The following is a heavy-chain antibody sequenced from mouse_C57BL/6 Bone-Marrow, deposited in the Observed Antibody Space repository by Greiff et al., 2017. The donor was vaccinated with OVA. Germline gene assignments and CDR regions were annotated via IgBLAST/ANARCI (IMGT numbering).Heavy chain of an antibody. D-gene: IGHD1-1*01. CDR2: ISNGGGST. Sequence: EVQGVESGGGLVQPGGSLKLSCAASGFTFSDYYMYWVRQTPEKRLEWVAYISNGGGSTYYPDTVKGRFTISRDNAKNTLYLQMSRLKSEDTAMYYCARHPTVVGGGAMDYWGQGTSVTVSS. CDR3: ARHPTVVGGGAMDY. V-gene: IGHV5-12*01. J-gene: IGHJ4*01. CDR1: GFTFSDYY.